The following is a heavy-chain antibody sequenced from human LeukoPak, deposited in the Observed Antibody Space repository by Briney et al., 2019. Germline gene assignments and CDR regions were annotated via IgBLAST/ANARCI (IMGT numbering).Heavy chain of an antibody. J-gene: IGHJ3*02. CDR2: ISAYNGNT. CDR3: ARDPYSSSRANAFDI. V-gene: IGHV1-18*01. Sequence: GASVKVSCKASGYTFTSYGISWVRQAPGQGLEWMGWISAYNGNTNYAQKLQGRVTMTTDTSTSTAYMELRSLRSDDTAVYYCARDPYSSSRANAFDIWGQGTMVTVSS. D-gene: IGHD6-13*01. CDR1: GYTFTSYG.